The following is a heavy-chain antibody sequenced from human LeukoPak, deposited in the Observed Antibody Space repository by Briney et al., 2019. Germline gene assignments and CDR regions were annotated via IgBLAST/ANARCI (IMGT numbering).Heavy chain of an antibody. CDR2: INTSGST. J-gene: IGHJ6*03. V-gene: IGHV4-61*02. Sequence: PSETLSLTCTVSGGSINSGTYYWTWIRQPAGRGLEWIGRINTSGSTNYNPSLKSRVTISVDTSKSQVSLKLGSVTAADTAVYYCARESFRSGYYQSSYYHMDVWGKGTTVTVSS. CDR1: GGSINSGTYY. D-gene: IGHD3-3*01. CDR3: ARESFRSGYYQSSYYHMDV.